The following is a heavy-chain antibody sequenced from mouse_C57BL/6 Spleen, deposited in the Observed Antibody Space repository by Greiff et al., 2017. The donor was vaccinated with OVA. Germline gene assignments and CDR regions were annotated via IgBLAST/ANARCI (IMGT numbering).Heavy chain of an antibody. V-gene: IGHV1-82*01. D-gene: IGHD1-1*01. J-gene: IGHJ2*01. CDR3: ARQDGNYGSSDY. CDR2: IYPGDGDT. Sequence: QVQLQQSGPELVKPGASVKISCKASGYAFSSSWMNWVKQRPGKGLEWIGRIYPGDGDTNYNGKFKGKATLTADKSSSTAYMQLSSLTSEDCAVYFCARQDGNYGSSDYWGQGTTLTVSS. CDR1: GYAFSSSW.